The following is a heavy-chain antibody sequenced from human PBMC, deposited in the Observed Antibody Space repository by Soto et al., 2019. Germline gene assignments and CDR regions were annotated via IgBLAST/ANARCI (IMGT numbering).Heavy chain of an antibody. D-gene: IGHD1-7*01. CDR3: ARHRYNWNFYWFDP. CDR2: IYYSGST. V-gene: IGHV4-39*01. J-gene: IGHJ5*02. CDR1: GGSISSSSYY. Sequence: SETLSLTCTVSGGSISSSSYYWGWIRQPPGKGLEWIGSIYYSGSTYYNPSLKSRVTISVDTSKNQFSLKLSSVTAADTAVYYCARHRYNWNFYWFDPWGQGTLVTVSS.